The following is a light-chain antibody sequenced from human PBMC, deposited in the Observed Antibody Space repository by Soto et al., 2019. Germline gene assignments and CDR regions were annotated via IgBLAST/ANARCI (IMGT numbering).Light chain of an antibody. V-gene: IGLV2-11*01. CDR1: SSDVGAYDY. CDR2: DAT. CDR3: CSWSATSTL. J-gene: IGLJ2*01. Sequence: QSALTQPRSVSGSPGQSVTISCTGTSSDVGAYDYVSWYQQYPGKAPKLIIFDATKRPSGVPDRFSASKSGNTASLTISGLQSGDEAHYYCCSWSATSTLFGGGTQLTVL.